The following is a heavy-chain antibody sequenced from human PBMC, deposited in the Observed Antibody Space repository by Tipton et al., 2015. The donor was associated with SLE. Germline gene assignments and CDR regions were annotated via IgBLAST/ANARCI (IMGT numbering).Heavy chain of an antibody. CDR2: VIPILGIP. J-gene: IGHJ4*02. CDR3: ARGNTIFGLTIMYYFDS. Sequence: QSGAEVKKPGASVKVSCKASGGTFSTHGVGWVRQAPGQGLEWVGGVIPILGIPNLAQKLQGRITITTDESTATAFMELRSLRSEDTATYYCARGNTIFGLTIMYYFDSWGPGTLVTVSS. CDR1: GGTFSTHG. D-gene: IGHD3-3*01. V-gene: IGHV1-69*10.